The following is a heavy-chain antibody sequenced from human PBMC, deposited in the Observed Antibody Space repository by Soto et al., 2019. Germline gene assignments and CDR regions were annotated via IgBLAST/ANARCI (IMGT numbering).Heavy chain of an antibody. Sequence: QVHLVESGGGVVQPGRALRLSCAVSGFTFSNYGMHWVRQAPGKGLEWVAVISDDGTSKYYEDSVRGRFTISRDNARNTLFLQMNSLIGEYTAVYYCARRGTAALGTSRNDHFDSWGQGSLVTVSS. CDR3: ARRGTAALGTSRNDHFDS. CDR1: GFTFSNYG. D-gene: IGHD1-1*01. J-gene: IGHJ4*02. CDR2: ISDDGTSK. V-gene: IGHV3-30*03.